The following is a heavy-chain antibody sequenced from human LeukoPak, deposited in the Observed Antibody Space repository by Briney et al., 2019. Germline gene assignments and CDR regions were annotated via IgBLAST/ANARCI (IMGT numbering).Heavy chain of an antibody. CDR3: AREEDSYGYFDFDY. Sequence: SETLSLTCNVSGYSISSGYYWGWIRQPPGKGLEWIGSIYHSGSTYYNPSLKSRVTISVDTSKNQFSLKLSSVTAADTAVYYCAREEDSYGYFDFDYWGQGTLVTVSS. CDR2: IYHSGST. V-gene: IGHV4-38-2*02. D-gene: IGHD5-18*01. J-gene: IGHJ4*02. CDR1: GYSISSGYY.